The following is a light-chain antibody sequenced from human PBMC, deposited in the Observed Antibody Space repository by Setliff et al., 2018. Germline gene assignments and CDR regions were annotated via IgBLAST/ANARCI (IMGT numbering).Light chain of an antibody. J-gene: IGLJ2*01. CDR1: SSNIGAGYD. V-gene: IGLV1-40*01. CDR2: GNS. CDR3: QSYDSSLSAYVG. Sequence: VLTQPPSVSGAPGQRVTISCTGSSSNIGAGYDVHWYQQLPGTAPKLLIYGNSNRPSGVPDRFSGSKSGTSASLAITGLQAEDEADYYCQSYDSSLSAYVGFGGGTKVTVL.